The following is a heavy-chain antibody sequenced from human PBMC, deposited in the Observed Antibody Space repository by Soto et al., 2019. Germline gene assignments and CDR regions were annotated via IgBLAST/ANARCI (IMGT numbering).Heavy chain of an antibody. J-gene: IGHJ4*02. CDR3: ASIAVAGTD. CDR2: IYYSGST. V-gene: IGHV4-39*01. D-gene: IGHD6-19*01. CDR1: GCSISSSSYY. Sequence: QLQLQESGPGLVKPSETLSLTCTVSGCSISSSSYYWGWIRQPPGKGLEGIGSIYYSGSTYYNPSLKSRVTISVDTSKDQFSLTLSAVTAAETAVYYCASIAVAGTDWGQGTLVTVSA.